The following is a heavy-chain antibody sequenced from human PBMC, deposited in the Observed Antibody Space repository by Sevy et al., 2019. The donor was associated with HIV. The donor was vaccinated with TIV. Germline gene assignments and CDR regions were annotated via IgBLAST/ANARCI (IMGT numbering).Heavy chain of an antibody. CDR1: GYTFSDYY. D-gene: IGHD4-17*01. V-gene: IGHV1-2*02. CDR3: ARLTTRPTSALYGMDV. Sequence: ASVKVSCKASGYTFSDYYIHWVRQAPGQGREWMAWINPNDGVTHYAQRFQGGVTLTRDTSVSTAYMDLRGLRYDDTAIYYCARLTTRPTSALYGMDVWGQGTPVTVSS. CDR2: INPNDGVT. J-gene: IGHJ6*02.